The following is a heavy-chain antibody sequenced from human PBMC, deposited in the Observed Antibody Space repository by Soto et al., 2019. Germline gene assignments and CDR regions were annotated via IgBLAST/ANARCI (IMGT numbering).Heavy chain of an antibody. D-gene: IGHD3-16*01. CDR1: GYTLTELS. CDR3: ATKGRWYVGYYYYGMDF. Sequence: WASVKVSCKVSGYTLTELSMHWVRQAPGKGLEWMGGFDPEDGETIYAQKFQGRVTMTEDTSTDTAYMELSSLRSEDTAVYYCATKGRWYVGYYYYGMDFWGQGTTVTV. CDR2: FDPEDGET. V-gene: IGHV1-24*01. J-gene: IGHJ6*02.